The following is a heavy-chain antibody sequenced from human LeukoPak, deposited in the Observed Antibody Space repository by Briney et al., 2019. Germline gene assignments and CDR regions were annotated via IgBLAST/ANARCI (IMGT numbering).Heavy chain of an antibody. CDR3: AKGFGTMVRGVREGYYFDY. D-gene: IGHD3-10*01. Sequence: GGSLRLSCAASGFTFSSYGMHWVRQAPGKGLEWVAVISYDGSNKYSADSVKGRFTISRDNSKNTLYLQMNSLRAEDTAVYYCAKGFGTMVRGVREGYYFDYWGQGTLVRLL. CDR1: GFTFSSYG. V-gene: IGHV3-30*18. J-gene: IGHJ4*02. CDR2: ISYDGSNK.